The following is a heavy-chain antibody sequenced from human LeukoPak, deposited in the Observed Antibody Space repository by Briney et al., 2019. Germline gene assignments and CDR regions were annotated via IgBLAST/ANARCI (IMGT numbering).Heavy chain of an antibody. J-gene: IGHJ4*02. CDR2: IRYDGSNK. CDR3: ARVGASVGAIDY. Sequence: GGSLRLSCAASGFTFSSSGMHWVRQAPGKGLEWVAFIRYDGSNKYYVDSVKGRFTISRDNSKNTVYLQMNSLRAEDTAVYYCARVGASVGAIDYWGQGTLVTASS. CDR1: GFTFSSSG. D-gene: IGHD1-26*01. V-gene: IGHV3-30*02.